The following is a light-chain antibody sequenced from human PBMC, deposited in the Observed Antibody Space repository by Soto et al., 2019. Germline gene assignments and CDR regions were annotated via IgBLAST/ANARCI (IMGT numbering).Light chain of an antibody. CDR3: QQSYSTPPFT. Sequence: DIQMTQSPSSLSASVGDRVTITCRASQSISSYLNWYQQKPGKAPKLLIYAASSLQSGVPSRFSGSRSGTHCTLTISSLQPEDFATYYGQQSYSTPPFTFGPGTKVDVK. J-gene: IGKJ3*01. CDR1: QSISSY. CDR2: AAS. V-gene: IGKV1-39*01.